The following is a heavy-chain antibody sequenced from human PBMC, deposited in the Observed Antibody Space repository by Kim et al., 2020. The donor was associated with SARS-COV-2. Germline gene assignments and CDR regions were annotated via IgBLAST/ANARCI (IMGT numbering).Heavy chain of an antibody. CDR2: IKQDGSEK. J-gene: IGHJ5*02. D-gene: IGHD2-2*01. V-gene: IGHV3-7*01. Sequence: GSLRLSCAASGFPFSSYWMSWVRQAPGKGLEWVATIKQDGSEKKYVDSVKGRFTISRDNVKNSLYLQMNSLRAEDTAVYYCARDPADPWGQGTLVTVSS. CDR1: GFPFSSYW. CDR3: ARDPADP.